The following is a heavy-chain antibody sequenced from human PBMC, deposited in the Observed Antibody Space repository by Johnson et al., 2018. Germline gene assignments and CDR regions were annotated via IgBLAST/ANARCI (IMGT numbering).Heavy chain of an antibody. CDR3: ARDQGTRGRGYYSYYYRDI. J-gene: IGHJ6*03. CDR2: IYASGTT. Sequence: QVQLQESGPGLVKPSETLSLTCTVSGGSISSSSYYWGWIRQPPGKGLEWIGSIYASGTTNYNPSLKSRVTISVDTSKNQFSRKLSSVTAADTAVYYCARDQGTRGRGYYSYYYRDIWGKGTTVTVSS. V-gene: IGHV4-39*07. D-gene: IGHD3-10*01. CDR1: GGSISSSSYY.